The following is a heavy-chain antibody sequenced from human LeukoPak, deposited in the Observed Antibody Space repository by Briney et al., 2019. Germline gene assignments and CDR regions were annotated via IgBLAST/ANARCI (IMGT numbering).Heavy chain of an antibody. V-gene: IGHV3-23*01. D-gene: IGHD1-1*01. CDR3: AKPPTGTTASFYYYYMDV. CDR2: ISGSGGST. J-gene: IGHJ6*03. Sequence: PGGSLRLSCAASGFTFSSYAMSWVRQAPGKGLEWVSAISGSGGSTYYADSVKGRFTISRDNSKNTLYLQMNSLRAEDTAVYYCAKPPTGTTASFYYYYMDVWGKGTTVTVSS. CDR1: GFTFSSYA.